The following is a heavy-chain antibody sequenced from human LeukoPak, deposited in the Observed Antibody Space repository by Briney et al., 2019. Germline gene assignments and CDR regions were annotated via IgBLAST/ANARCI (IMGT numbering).Heavy chain of an antibody. V-gene: IGHV3-21*01. CDR2: ISSSSSYI. J-gene: IGHJ4*02. D-gene: IGHD3-3*01. CDR3: ARTEGTYYDFWSGYSENYYFDY. Sequence: GGSLRLSCAASGFTFSSYAMHWVRQAPGKGLEWVSSISSSSSYIYYADSVKGRFTISRDNAKNSLYLQMNSLRAEDTAVYYCARTEGTYYDFWSGYSENYYFDYWGQGTLVTVSS. CDR1: GFTFSSYA.